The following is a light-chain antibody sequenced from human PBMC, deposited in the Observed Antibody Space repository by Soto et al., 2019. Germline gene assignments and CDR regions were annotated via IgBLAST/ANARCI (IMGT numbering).Light chain of an antibody. CDR1: QSVNSGY. V-gene: IGKV3-20*01. CDR3: QYYGTSSLT. CDR2: GAS. J-gene: IGKJ4*01. Sequence: EIVLTQSPGTLSLSPGERATLSCRASQSVNSGYLAWYQQKPGQAPRLLIYGASGRATGVPDRFSGSGSGPDFTLTISRLEPEDFAVYYCQYYGTSSLTFGGGTKVDIK.